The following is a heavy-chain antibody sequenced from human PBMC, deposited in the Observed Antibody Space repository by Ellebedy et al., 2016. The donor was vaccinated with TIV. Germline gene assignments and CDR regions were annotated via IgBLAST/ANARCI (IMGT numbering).Heavy chain of an antibody. J-gene: IGHJ4*02. CDR2: IYPGDSDT. CDR3: ATGTYSSGWYV. D-gene: IGHD6-19*01. V-gene: IGHV5-51*01. Sequence: GGSLRLSCKGSGYSFTSYWIGWVRQMPGKGLEWMGIIYPGDSDTRYSPSFQGQVTISADKSISTAYLQWSSLKASDTAMYYCATGTYSSGWYVWGQGTLVTVSS. CDR1: GYSFTSYW.